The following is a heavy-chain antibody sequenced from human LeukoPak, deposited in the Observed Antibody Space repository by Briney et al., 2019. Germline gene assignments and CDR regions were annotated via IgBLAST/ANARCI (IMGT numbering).Heavy chain of an antibody. J-gene: IGHJ4*02. D-gene: IGHD4-17*01. V-gene: IGHV4-39*01. CDR1: ARSISTSCYY. CDR3: ARHKDTRTTLTPFHY. CDR2: MYYSGGT. Sequence: KSSETLSLTCTVSARSISTSCYYCGWIRQPPGKGLEWIGSMYYSGGTYYNPSLKSRVTISVDTSKNQFSLKLSSVTAADTAVYYCARHKDTRTTLTPFHYWGQETLVTVSS.